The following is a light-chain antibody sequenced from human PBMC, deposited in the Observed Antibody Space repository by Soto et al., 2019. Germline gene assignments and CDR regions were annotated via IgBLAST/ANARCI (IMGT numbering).Light chain of an antibody. Sequence: DIVMTQSPDSLAVSLGERATINCKSSQSVLYSSNNKNYLAWYQQKAGQPPKLLIYWASTRESGVPDRFSGSGSGTDFTLTISSLQAEDVALYYCQQYYSKPLTFGGGTRPEI. CDR2: WAS. CDR3: QQYYSKPLT. CDR1: QSVLYSSNNKNY. J-gene: IGKJ4*01. V-gene: IGKV4-1*01.